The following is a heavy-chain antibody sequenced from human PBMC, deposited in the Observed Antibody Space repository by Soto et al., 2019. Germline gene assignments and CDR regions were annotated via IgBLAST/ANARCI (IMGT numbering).Heavy chain of an antibody. CDR2: IDPSDSNT. CDR1: GYSFTSYW. J-gene: IGHJ4*02. CDR3: ARRTYESGWRHYFDY. V-gene: IGHV5-10-1*04. Sequence: LKISCKGSGYSFTSYWISWVRQMPGKGLEWMGRIDPSDSNTRYSPSFQGQVTFSADNSLNTAYLQWNTLRASDTAIYYCARRTYESGWRHYFDYWGQGTLVTVSS. D-gene: IGHD6-19*01.